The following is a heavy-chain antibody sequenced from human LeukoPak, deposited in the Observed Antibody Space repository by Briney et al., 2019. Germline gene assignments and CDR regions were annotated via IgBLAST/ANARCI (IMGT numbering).Heavy chain of an antibody. CDR1: GFTFADHA. J-gene: IGHJ4*02. V-gene: IGHV3-15*01. CDR2: IKSKTDGETT. D-gene: IGHD4-23*01. CDR3: TTWGAGGNPFDY. Sequence: GGSLRLSCTASGFTFADHAMGWFRQAPGKGLEWVGRIKSKTDGETTDYAAPVKGRFTMSRDDSKNTLYLQMNSLKTEDTAVYYCTTWGAGGNPFDYWGQGTLVTVSS.